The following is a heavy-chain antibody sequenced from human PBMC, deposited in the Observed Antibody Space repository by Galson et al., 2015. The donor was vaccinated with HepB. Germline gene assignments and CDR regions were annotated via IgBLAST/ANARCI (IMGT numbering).Heavy chain of an antibody. J-gene: IGHJ5*02. CDR3: AREDYYDSSAQGGWFDP. Sequence: SVKVSCKASGYTFTNYYVGWVRQAPGQGFEWMGIIDPSGGRASYTQKFQGRVTMTSDTSTGTVYMELSSLRSEDMAVYYCAREDYYDSSAQGGWFDPWGQGTLVTVSS. CDR1: GYTFTNYY. D-gene: IGHD3-22*01. V-gene: IGHV1-46*01. CDR2: IDPSGGRA.